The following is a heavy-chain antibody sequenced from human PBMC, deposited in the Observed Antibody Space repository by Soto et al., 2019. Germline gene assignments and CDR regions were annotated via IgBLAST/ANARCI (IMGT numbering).Heavy chain of an antibody. CDR3: ARTSYDSSGTAADP. CDR1: GGSISSGGYY. CDR2: IYYSGST. V-gene: IGHV4-31*03. D-gene: IGHD3-22*01. Sequence: QVQLQESGPGLVKPSQTLSLTCTVSGGSISSGGYYWSWIRQHPGKGLEWIGYIYYSGSTYYNPSLKIRVTISVDTSKNQFSLKLSAVTAADTAVYYCARTSYDSSGTAADPWGQGTLVTVSS. J-gene: IGHJ5*02.